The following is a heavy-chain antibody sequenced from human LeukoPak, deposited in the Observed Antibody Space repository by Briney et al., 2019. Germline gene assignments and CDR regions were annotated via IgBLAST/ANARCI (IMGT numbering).Heavy chain of an antibody. CDR1: GGTFSSYA. Sequence: SVEVSFKASGGTFSSYAISWVRQAPGQGLEWMGGIIPIFGTANYAQKFQGRVTITADESTSTAYMELSSLRSEDTAVYYCARYGVSSGYYYVEGYFDYWGQGTLVTVSS. V-gene: IGHV1-69*01. J-gene: IGHJ4*02. D-gene: IGHD3-22*01. CDR2: IIPIFGTA. CDR3: ARYGVSSGYYYVEGYFDY.